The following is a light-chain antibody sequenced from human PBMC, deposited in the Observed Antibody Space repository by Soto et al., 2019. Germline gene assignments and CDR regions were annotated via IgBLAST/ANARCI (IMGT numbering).Light chain of an antibody. CDR1: SGHRSYI. V-gene: IGLV4-60*02. J-gene: IGLJ3*02. Sequence: QPVLTQSSSASASLGSSVKLTCTLSSGHRSYIIAWHQQQPGKAARYLMKLEGSGSYNKGSGVPDRFSGSSSGADRYLTISNLQFEDEADYYCETWDFNTRVFGGGTKLTVL. CDR3: ETWDFNTRV. CDR2: LEGSGSY.